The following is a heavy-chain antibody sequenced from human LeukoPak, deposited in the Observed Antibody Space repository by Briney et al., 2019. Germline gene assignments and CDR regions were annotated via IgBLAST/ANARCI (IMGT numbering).Heavy chain of an antibody. Sequence: ASVKVSCKASGGTFSSYAISWVRQAPGQGLEWMGGIIPIFGTANYAQKFQGRVTITTDESTSTAYMELSSLRSEDTAVYYCARGGSSWSPYFDYWGQGTLVTVSS. CDR2: IIPIFGTA. J-gene: IGHJ4*02. D-gene: IGHD6-13*01. CDR1: GGTFSSYA. CDR3: ARGGSSWSPYFDY. V-gene: IGHV1-69*05.